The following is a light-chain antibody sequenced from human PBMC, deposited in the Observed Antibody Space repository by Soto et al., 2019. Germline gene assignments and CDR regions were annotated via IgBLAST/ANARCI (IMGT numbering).Light chain of an antibody. Sequence: EIVLTQSPGTLSVSPGERATLSCRASQSVSSKLAWYQQKPGQAPRLLLYGASTGATGISARFSGSGSETEFTLSISSLQSEDFAVYYCQQYNNWPGTFGQGTKVEIK. CDR1: QSVSSK. CDR2: GAS. CDR3: QQYNNWPGT. J-gene: IGKJ1*01. V-gene: IGKV3-15*01.